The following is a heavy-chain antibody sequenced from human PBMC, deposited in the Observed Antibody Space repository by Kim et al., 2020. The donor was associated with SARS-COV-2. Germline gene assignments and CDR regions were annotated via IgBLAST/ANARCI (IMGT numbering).Heavy chain of an antibody. J-gene: IGHJ4*02. D-gene: IGHD6-13*01. Sequence: NYHPSLKSRVTMSVDTSKNQFSLKLSSVTAADTAVYYCARARYSSSWYVYWGQGTLVTVSS. CDR3: ARARYSSSWYVY. V-gene: IGHV4-4*07.